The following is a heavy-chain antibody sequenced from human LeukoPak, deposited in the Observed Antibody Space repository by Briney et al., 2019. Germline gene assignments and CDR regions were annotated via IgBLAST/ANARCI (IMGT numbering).Heavy chain of an antibody. CDR2: IYSDGST. D-gene: IGHD5-18*01. J-gene: IGHJ4*02. Sequence: PGGSLRLSCAASGITVSTNYMSWVRQAPGKGLEWVSVIYSDGSTSYADSVKGRFTLSRDNSKNTVYLQVSSLRVEDTAVYYCAKPRYSYGYLSDYWGQGTLVTVSS. CDR3: AKPRYSYGYLSDY. V-gene: IGHV3-66*01. CDR1: GITVSTNY.